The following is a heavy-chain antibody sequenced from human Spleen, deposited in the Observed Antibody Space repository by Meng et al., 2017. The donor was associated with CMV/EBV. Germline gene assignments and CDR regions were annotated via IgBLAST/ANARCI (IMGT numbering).Heavy chain of an antibody. Sequence: QVQVQESGPGLAKPSQTLSLTCTVSGGSISSYYWSWIRQPAGKGLEWIGRIYTSGSTNYNPSLKSRVTMSVDTSKNQFSLKLSSVTAADTAVYYCARWGLWFGELSFDYWGQGTLVTVSS. V-gene: IGHV4-4*07. D-gene: IGHD3-10*01. CDR3: ARWGLWFGELSFDY. J-gene: IGHJ4*02. CDR1: GGSISSYY. CDR2: IYTSGST.